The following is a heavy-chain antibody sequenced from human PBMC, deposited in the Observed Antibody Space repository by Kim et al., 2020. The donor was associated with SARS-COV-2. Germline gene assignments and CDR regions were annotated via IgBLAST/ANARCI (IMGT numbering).Heavy chain of an antibody. D-gene: IGHD5-18*01. Sequence: GGSLRLSCAASGFTFSTCGMHWVRQAPGKGLEWVTVISYDGSNKYYADSVKGRFTISRDNSKNTLYLQMNSLRAEDTAVYYCARDPGLQLWLFYYYGMDV. J-gene: IGHJ6*01. CDR1: GFTFSTCG. CDR3: ARDPGLQLWLFYYYGMDV. CDR2: ISYDGSNK. V-gene: IGHV3-30*03.